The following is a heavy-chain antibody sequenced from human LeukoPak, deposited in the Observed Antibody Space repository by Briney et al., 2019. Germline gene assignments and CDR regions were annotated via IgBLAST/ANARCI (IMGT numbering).Heavy chain of an antibody. Sequence: GGSLRLSCAASGFTFSSYGMHWVRQAPGKGLEWVAVIWYNGSNKYYADSVKGRFTISRDNSKNTLYLQMNSLRAEDTAVYYCAARGDALDYWGQGTLVTVSS. CDR3: AARGDALDY. J-gene: IGHJ4*02. CDR2: IWYNGSNK. V-gene: IGHV3-33*01. CDR1: GFTFSSYG. D-gene: IGHD2-21*01.